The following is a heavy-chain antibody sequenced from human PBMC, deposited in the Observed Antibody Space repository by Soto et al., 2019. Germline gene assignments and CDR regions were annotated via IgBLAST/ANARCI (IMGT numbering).Heavy chain of an antibody. CDR2: VSYDGSDK. J-gene: IGHJ3*02. Sequence: PGGSLRLSCAASGFSFSNYAIHWVRQAPGKGLQWVAVVSYDGSDKYYADSVKGRFTISRDISKNALYLQMNSLRAEDTAVYYCAKGIRSFARWDDAFDIWGQGTVVTVS. V-gene: IGHV3-30*18. CDR3: AKGIRSFARWDDAFDI. CDR1: GFSFSNYA. D-gene: IGHD1-26*01.